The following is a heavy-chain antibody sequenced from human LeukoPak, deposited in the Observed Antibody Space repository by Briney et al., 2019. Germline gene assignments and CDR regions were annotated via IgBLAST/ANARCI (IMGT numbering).Heavy chain of an antibody. CDR1: GFTFSSYS. CDR3: AKLVATINQLDY. Sequence: GGSLRLSCAASGFTFSSYSMNWVRQAPGKGLEWVSSISSSSSYIYYADSVKGRFTISRDNSKNTLYLQMNSLRAEDTAVYYCAKLVATINQLDYWGQGTLVTVSS. D-gene: IGHD5-12*01. J-gene: IGHJ4*02. CDR2: ISSSSSYI. V-gene: IGHV3-21*01.